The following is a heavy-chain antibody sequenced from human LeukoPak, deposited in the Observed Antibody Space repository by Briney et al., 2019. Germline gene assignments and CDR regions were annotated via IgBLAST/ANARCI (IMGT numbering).Heavy chain of an antibody. D-gene: IGHD3-10*01. J-gene: IGHJ4*02. Sequence: GGSLRLSCAASGFTFSSYGMHWVRQAPGKGLEWVAVISYDGSNKYYADSVKGRFTISRDNSKNTLYLQMNSLRAEDTAVYYCAKDGSDYYGSGSDQGGVGYWGQGTLVTVSS. V-gene: IGHV3-30*18. CDR3: AKDGSDYYGSGSDQGGVGY. CDR1: GFTFSSYG. CDR2: ISYDGSNK.